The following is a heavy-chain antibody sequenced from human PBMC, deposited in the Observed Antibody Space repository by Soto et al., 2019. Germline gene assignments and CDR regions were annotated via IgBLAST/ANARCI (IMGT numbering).Heavy chain of an antibody. CDR2: TYYRSKWYS. D-gene: IGHD6-6*01. Sequence: SQTLSITCVISGDSASSNLASWRWIRQCQSRNLEWLGRTYYRSKWYSYYAQSVKSRITINTDTSKNQFSLHLSSVTPEDTSFYYCGSVQHPAYFDFWGQGTPVTVSS. V-gene: IGHV6-1*01. CDR3: GSVQHPAYFDF. CDR1: GDSASSNLAS. J-gene: IGHJ4*02.